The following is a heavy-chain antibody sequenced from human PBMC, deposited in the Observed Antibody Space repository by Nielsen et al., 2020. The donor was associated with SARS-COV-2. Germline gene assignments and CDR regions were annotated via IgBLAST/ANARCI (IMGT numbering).Heavy chain of an antibody. Sequence: ASVKVSCKPSGYSFSDYYIHWVRQAPGKGLEWMGVINPSGGSTNYAQKFQGRVTMTRDTSTSTVYMELSSLRSEDTAVYYCARDVNLTGYYSYWGQGTLVTVSS. CDR1: GYSFSDYY. CDR3: ARDVNLTGYYSY. D-gene: IGHD3-9*01. J-gene: IGHJ4*02. CDR2: INPSGGST. V-gene: IGHV1-46*01.